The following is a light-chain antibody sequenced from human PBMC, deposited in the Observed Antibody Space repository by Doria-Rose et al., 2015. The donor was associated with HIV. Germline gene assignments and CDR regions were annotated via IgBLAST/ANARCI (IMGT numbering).Light chain of an antibody. CDR3: QSYDSSLSGWV. CDR2: GNS. V-gene: IGLV1-40*01. CDR1: SSNIGAGYD. Sequence: VLTQPPSVSGAPGQRVTISCTGSSSNIGAGYDVHWYQHLPGTAPKLLIYGNSNRPSGVPDRFSGSKSGTSASLAITGLQAEDEADYYCQSYDSSLSGWVFGTGTKVTVL. J-gene: IGLJ1*01.